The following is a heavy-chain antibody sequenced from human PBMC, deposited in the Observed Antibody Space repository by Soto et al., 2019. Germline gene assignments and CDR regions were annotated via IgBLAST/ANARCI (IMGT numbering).Heavy chain of an antibody. V-gene: IGHV1-69*02. CDR1: GGTFNRYT. Sequence: QVQMVQSGAEVKKPGSSVKVACTASGGTFNRYTLNWVRKAPGQRLEWVGRVNPIVGMSSSASKFQGRVTMTADKSTSKAYMDMSGLKPADTAVYYCATSDGPGSTAFDSWGQGTLVTVSS. J-gene: IGHJ4*02. CDR2: VNPIVGMS. D-gene: IGHD3-10*01. CDR3: ATSDGPGSTAFDS.